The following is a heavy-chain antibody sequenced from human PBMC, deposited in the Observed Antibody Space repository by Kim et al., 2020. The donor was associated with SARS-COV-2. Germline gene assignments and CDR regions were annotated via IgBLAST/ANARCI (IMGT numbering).Heavy chain of an antibody. J-gene: IGHJ6*02. CDR1: GGSISSGGYY. CDR3: ARGAYYYYGMDV. CDR2: IYYSGST. Sequence: SETLSLTCTVSGGSISSGGYYWSWIRQHPGKGLEWIGYIYYSGSTYYNPSLKSRVTISVDTSKNQFSLKLGSVTAADTAVYYCARGAYYYYGMDVWGQGTTGTVSS. V-gene: IGHV4-31*03.